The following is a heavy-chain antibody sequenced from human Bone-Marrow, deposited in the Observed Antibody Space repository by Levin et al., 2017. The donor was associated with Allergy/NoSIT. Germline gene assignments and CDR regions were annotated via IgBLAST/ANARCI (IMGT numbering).Heavy chain of an antibody. Sequence: GGSLRLSCVASGFNFFDDYMTWIRQAPGKGLEWVSFISHTSNTIHYADSVKGRFTISRDNNRNSLFLEMNSLRADDTAVYYCARAFSTGGMDVWGQGTPVTVSS. J-gene: IGHJ6*02. V-gene: IGHV3-11*01. CDR1: GFNFFDDY. CDR3: ARAFSTGGMDV. D-gene: IGHD2/OR15-2a*01. CDR2: ISHTSNTI.